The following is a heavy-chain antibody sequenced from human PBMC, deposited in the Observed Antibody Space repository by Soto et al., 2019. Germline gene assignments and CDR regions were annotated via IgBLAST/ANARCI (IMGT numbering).Heavy chain of an antibody. CDR3: ASVGYYGSGNY. CDR1: GGSVSSGSYY. V-gene: IGHV4-61*01. CDR2: IYYSGST. D-gene: IGHD3-10*01. J-gene: IGHJ4*02. Sequence: QVQLQESGPGLVKPSETLSLTCTVSGGSVSSGSYYWSWIRQPPGKGLEWIGYIYYSGSTNYNPSLRSRVTISVDTSKNQVSLTLSSVTAADTAVYYCASVGYYGSGNYWGQGTLVTVSS.